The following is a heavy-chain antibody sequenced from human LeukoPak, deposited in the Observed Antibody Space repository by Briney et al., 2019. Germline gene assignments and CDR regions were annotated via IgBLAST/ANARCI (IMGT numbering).Heavy chain of an antibody. D-gene: IGHD1-26*01. Sequence: SETLSLTCTVSGYSISGGYYWGWIRQPPGKGLEWIGSIYHSGSTYYNPSLKSRVTISVDASKNQFSLKLSSVTAADTAVYYCARVGRVGALDYWGQGTLVTVSS. J-gene: IGHJ4*02. CDR2: IYHSGST. CDR1: GYSISGGYY. CDR3: ARVGRVGALDY. V-gene: IGHV4-38-2*02.